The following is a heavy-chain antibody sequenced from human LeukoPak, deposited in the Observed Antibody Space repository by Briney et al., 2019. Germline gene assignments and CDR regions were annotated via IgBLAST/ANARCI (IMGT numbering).Heavy chain of an antibody. V-gene: IGHV4-39*07. Sequence: PSETLSLTCTVSGGSISSGGYYWSWIRQPPGKGLEWIGSIYYSGSTYYNPSLKSRVTISVDTSKNQFSLKLSSVTAADTAVYYCARGPQWLVIDDAFDIWGQGTMVTVSS. CDR2: IYYSGST. J-gene: IGHJ3*02. D-gene: IGHD6-19*01. CDR3: ARGPQWLVIDDAFDI. CDR1: GGSISSGGYY.